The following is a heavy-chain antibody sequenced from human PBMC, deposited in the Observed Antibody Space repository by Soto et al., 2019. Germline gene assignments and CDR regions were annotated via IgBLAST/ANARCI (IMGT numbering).Heavy chain of an antibody. CDR1: GGSISSYY. Sequence: QVQLQESGPGLVKPSETLSLTCTVSGGSISSYYWSWIRQPPGKGLEWIGYIYYSGSTNYNPSLKSRVTISVDTSKNQFSLKLSSVTAADTAVYYCARDRIPAAISWFDPWGQGTLVTVSS. CDR2: IYYSGST. V-gene: IGHV4-59*01. J-gene: IGHJ5*02. CDR3: ARDRIPAAISWFDP. D-gene: IGHD2-2*01.